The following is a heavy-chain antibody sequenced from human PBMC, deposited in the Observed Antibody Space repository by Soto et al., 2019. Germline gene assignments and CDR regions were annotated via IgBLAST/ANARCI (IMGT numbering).Heavy chain of an antibody. CDR3: ARVSWFGEFFPALGWFDP. V-gene: IGHV4-31*03. Sequence: QVQLQESGPGLVKPSQTLSLTCTVSGGSISSGGYYWSWIRQHPGKGLEWIGYIYYSGSTYYNPSLKNRVTISVDTSKNQFSLKLSSVTAADTAVYYCARVSWFGEFFPALGWFDPWGQGTLVTVSS. CDR1: GGSISSGGYY. CDR2: IYYSGST. J-gene: IGHJ5*02. D-gene: IGHD3-10*01.